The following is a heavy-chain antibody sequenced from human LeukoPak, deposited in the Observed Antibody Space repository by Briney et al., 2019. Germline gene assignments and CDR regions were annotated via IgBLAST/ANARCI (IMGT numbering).Heavy chain of an antibody. CDR2: IYSGGTT. J-gene: IGHJ4*02. D-gene: IGHD6-13*01. CDR1: GFTVNRNY. CDR3: AKDVYSSSWYYFDY. Sequence: AGGSLRLSCAASGFTVNRNYMIWVRQAPGKGLECVSVIYSGGTTWYADSVKGRFTISRDTNTLYLQMNSLRAEDMAVYYCAKDVYSSSWYYFDYWGQGTLVTVSS. V-gene: IGHV3-66*01.